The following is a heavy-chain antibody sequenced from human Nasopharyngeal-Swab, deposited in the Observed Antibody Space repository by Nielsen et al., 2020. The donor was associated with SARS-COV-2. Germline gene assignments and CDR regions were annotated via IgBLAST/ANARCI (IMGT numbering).Heavy chain of an antibody. CDR1: GFTFSSYG. V-gene: IGHV3-30*18. Sequence: GESLKISCAASGFTFSSYGMHWVRQAPGKGLEWVAVISYDGSNKYYADSVKGRFTISRDNSKNTLYLQMNSLRAEDTAVYYCAKDMGIADDSFDYWGQGTPVTVSS. J-gene: IGHJ4*02. D-gene: IGHD6-13*01. CDR3: AKDMGIADDSFDY. CDR2: ISYDGSNK.